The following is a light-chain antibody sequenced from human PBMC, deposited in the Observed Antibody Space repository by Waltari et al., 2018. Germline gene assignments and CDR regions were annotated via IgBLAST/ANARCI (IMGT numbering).Light chain of an antibody. CDR3: QQRYSWPRT. CDR1: RSISTD. Sequence: EVVLTQSPATLSLSPGERATLLCRASRSISTDLAWYQQKPGKAPKILIFESFNRATGIPARFSGSGSGTDFTLTITNLEPEDFAVYYCQQRYSWPRTFGQGTKVEI. J-gene: IGKJ1*01. V-gene: IGKV3-11*01. CDR2: ESF.